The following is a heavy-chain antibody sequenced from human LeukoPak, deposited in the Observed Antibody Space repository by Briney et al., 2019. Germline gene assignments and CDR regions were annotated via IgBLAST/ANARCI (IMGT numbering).Heavy chain of an antibody. CDR1: GFTFSSYA. D-gene: IGHD2-21*02. J-gene: IGHJ4*02. CDR2: ISSSSSYI. Sequence: PGGSLRLSCAASGFTFSSYAMSWVRQAPGKGLEWVSSISSSSSYIYYADSVKGRFTISRDNAKNSLYLQMNSLRAEDTAVYYCARGLYCGGDCYPTHFDYWGQGTLVTVSS. V-gene: IGHV3-21*01. CDR3: ARGLYCGGDCYPTHFDY.